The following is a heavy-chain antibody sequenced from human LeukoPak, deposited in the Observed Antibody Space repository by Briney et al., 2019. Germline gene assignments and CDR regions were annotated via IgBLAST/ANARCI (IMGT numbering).Heavy chain of an antibody. CDR2: ISYDGSNK. D-gene: IGHD6-19*01. V-gene: IGHV3-30-3*01. CDR1: GFTFSSYA. Sequence: PGGSLRLSCAASGFTFSSYAMHWVRQAPGKGLEWVAVISYDGSNKYYADSVRGRFTISRDNAKNTVYLQMNSLRAEDTAVYYCARWYSSGWYSDYWGQGTLVTVSS. CDR3: ARWYSSGWYSDY. J-gene: IGHJ4*02.